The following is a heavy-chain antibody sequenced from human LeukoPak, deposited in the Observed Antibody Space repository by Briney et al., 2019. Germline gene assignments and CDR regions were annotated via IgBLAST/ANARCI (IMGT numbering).Heavy chain of an antibody. CDR2: IYPGDSDT. Sequence: GESLKISWKGPGYRFSNDWIAWVRQMPGKGLEWMGLIYPGDSDTKYNPSFQGQVTISADKSIGTAYPLWSSLRAPDTAMYYCARQPNYFDTRGYLSHAFDIWGQGTMVTVS. J-gene: IGHJ3*02. D-gene: IGHD3-22*01. V-gene: IGHV5-51*01. CDR3: ARQPNYFDTRGYLSHAFDI. CDR1: GYRFSNDW.